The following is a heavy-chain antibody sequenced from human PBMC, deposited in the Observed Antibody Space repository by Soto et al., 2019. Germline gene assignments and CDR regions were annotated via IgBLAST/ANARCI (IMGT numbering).Heavy chain of an antibody. D-gene: IGHD3-10*01. Sequence: QVQLGQSGAEVKKPGASVKVSCKASGYTFTGFDINWVRQAPGQGLGGRGGMNLNRGNTGYAQKFQGRVTMTRNTSISTAYMELSSLRSEDTAVYYCARGGMVRGVIIYTYYYYYMDVWGEGTTVTVSS. CDR2: MNLNRGNT. J-gene: IGHJ6*03. CDR1: GYTFTGFD. CDR3: ARGGMVRGVIIYTYYYYYMDV. V-gene: IGHV1-8*01.